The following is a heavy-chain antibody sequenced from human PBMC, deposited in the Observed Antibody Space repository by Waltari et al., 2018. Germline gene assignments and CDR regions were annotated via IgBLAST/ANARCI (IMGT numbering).Heavy chain of an antibody. CDR2: IYHSGST. J-gene: IGHJ4*02. CDR1: GYSISSGYY. CDR3: ARGLLRAVAGYFDY. V-gene: IGHV4-38-2*01. D-gene: IGHD6-19*01. Sequence: QVQLQESGPGLVKPSETLSLTCAVSGYSISSGYYWGWIRPPPGKGLEWIGSIYHSGSTYYNPSLKSRVTISVDTSKNQFSLTLSSVTAADTAVYYCARGLLRAVAGYFDYWGQGTLVPVSS.